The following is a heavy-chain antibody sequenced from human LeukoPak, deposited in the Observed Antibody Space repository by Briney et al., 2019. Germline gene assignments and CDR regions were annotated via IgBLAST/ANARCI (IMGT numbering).Heavy chain of an antibody. CDR3: AKGDFWSDI. J-gene: IGHJ3*02. Sequence: GGSLRLSCAASGFTFSSYGMSWVRQAPGKGLEWVPAISGSDGSTYYADSVKGRFTISRDNSKNTLYLQMNSLRAEDTAVYYCAKGDFWSDIWGQGTMVTVSS. CDR1: GFTFSSYG. V-gene: IGHV3-23*01. D-gene: IGHD3-3*01. CDR2: ISGSDGST.